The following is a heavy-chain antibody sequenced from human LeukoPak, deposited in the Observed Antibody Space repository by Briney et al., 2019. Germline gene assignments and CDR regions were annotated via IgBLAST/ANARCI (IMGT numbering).Heavy chain of an antibody. J-gene: IGHJ5*02. Sequence: GGSLRLSCAASGFTFSSYWMHWVRQAPGKGLVWVSRINNDGSSTNYADSVKGRFTISRDNAKSTLYLQMNGLRAEDTAVYYCARDCSSTSCYRSGLDPWGQGTLVTVSS. CDR3: ARDCSSTSCYRSGLDP. CDR2: INNDGSST. CDR1: GFTFSSYW. V-gene: IGHV3-74*01. D-gene: IGHD2-2*01.